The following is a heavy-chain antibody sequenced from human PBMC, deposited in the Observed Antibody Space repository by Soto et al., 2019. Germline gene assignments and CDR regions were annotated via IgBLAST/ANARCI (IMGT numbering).Heavy chain of an antibody. CDR1: GFSLSSTRVA. J-gene: IGHJ4*02. CDR3: AHSVVAGLGYYFDY. D-gene: IGHD6-19*01. CDR2: IYWDDDK. Sequence: QITLKESGPTLVKPTQTLTLTCTFSGFSLSSTRVAVGWIRQPPGKALEWLALIYWDDDKHYSPFLKSRLTITKDTSKTQVVLTMTNMDPVDTATYYCAHSVVAGLGYYFDYWGQGTLVTVSS. V-gene: IGHV2-5*02.